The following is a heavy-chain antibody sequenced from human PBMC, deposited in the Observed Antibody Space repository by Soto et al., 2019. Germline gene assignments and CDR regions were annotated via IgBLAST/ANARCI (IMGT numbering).Heavy chain of an antibody. D-gene: IGHD3-3*01. CDR2: INPATGAA. V-gene: IGHV1-2*02. CDR1: GYPVTAYY. J-gene: IGHJ3*02. Sequence: QLHLVQSGAVVKKPGASVTVSCSASGYPVTAYYMHWVRQAPGRGLEWMGGINPATGAAKYTQTFQGRATMTRDTSPGTVFMELSGLTSEDPAAFYCARGGGVGVAGSAAFDMWGQGTVVTVSS. CDR3: ARGGGVGVAGSAAFDM.